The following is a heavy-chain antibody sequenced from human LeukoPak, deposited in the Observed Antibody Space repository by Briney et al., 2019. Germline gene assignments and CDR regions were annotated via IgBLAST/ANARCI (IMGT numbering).Heavy chain of an antibody. D-gene: IGHD3-22*01. CDR1: GFTFSSYA. CDR3: ARGGYYDSSGYYYGHDAFDI. Sequence: GGSLRLSCAASGFTFSSYAMHWVRQAPGKGLEWVSVIYSGGSTYYADSVKGRFTISRDNSKNTLYLQMNSLRAEGTAVYYCARGGYYDSSGYYYGHDAFDIWGQGTMVTVSS. CDR2: IYSGGST. J-gene: IGHJ3*02. V-gene: IGHV3-66*01.